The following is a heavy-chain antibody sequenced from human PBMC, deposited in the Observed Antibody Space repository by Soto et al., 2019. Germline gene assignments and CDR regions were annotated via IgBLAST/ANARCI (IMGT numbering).Heavy chain of an antibody. Sequence: GGSLRLSCAASGFTFSSYGMHWVRQAPGKGLEWVAVIWYDGSNKYYADSVKGRFTISRDNSKNTLYLQMNSLRAEDTAVYYCARDPGFLEWLKPYGMDVWGQGTTVTV. CDR1: GFTFSSYG. CDR2: IWYDGSNK. D-gene: IGHD3-3*01. V-gene: IGHV3-33*01. J-gene: IGHJ6*02. CDR3: ARDPGFLEWLKPYGMDV.